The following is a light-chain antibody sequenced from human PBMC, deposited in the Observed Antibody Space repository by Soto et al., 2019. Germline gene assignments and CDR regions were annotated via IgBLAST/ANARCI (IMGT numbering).Light chain of an antibody. CDR2: AAR. CDR3: HQSHSTPYS. V-gene: IGKV1-39*01. CDR1: QSISRN. Sequence: DIQLTQSPSSLSPSVGDRITLSCRASQSISRNLNWYQQMPGKAPSLLIYAARDLQSGVPCRFSGSGSWTEFNLTISSLQPEDLATYYCHQSHSTPYSFGQGTKLDI. J-gene: IGKJ2*01.